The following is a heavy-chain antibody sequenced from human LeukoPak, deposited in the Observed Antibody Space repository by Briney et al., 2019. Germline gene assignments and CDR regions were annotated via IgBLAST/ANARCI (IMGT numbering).Heavy chain of an antibody. Sequence: GGSLRLSCAASGFAFNISAMSWVRQTPGRGLEWVSGISGSSDSTYYADSVKGRFTISRDNSKNTLYLQMKSLRAEDTAIYSCAKVVGVDSNGYYTPLPNYYHIHVWGQGTTVTVSS. CDR3: AKVVGVDSNGYYTPLPNYYHIHV. CDR1: GFAFNISA. V-gene: IGHV3-23*01. CDR2: ISGSSDST. J-gene: IGHJ6*03. D-gene: IGHD3-22*01.